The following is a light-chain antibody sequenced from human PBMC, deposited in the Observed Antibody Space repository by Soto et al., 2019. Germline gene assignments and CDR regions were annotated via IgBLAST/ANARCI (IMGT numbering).Light chain of an antibody. V-gene: IGKV3-20*01. Sequence: EIVLTQSPGTLSLSPGEPVTLSCRASQTVLSSYVAWYQQKPGQAPRLLIYGASSRATGIPDRFSGGGSGTDFTLTISRLEPEDFGIYYCQQYGNPPQTFXQGTKVDIK. J-gene: IGKJ1*01. CDR2: GAS. CDR1: QTVLSSY. CDR3: QQYGNPPQT.